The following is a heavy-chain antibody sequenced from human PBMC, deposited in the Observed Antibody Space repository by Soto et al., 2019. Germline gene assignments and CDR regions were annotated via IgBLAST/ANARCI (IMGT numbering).Heavy chain of an antibody. D-gene: IGHD2-21*02. Sequence: MRLSCAASGFSFSTYGMHWVRQAPGKGLEWVAVISYDGRIKYSADSVKGRFTISRDNSRNTVYLQMNSLRAEDSAVYYCAKPLTVETFCYFASWGPGTLVTVSS. J-gene: IGHJ4*02. CDR1: GFSFSTYG. CDR3: AKPLTVETFCYFAS. CDR2: ISYDGRIK. V-gene: IGHV3-30*18.